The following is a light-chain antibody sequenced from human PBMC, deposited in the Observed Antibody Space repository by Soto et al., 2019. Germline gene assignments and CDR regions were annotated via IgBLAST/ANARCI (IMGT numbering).Light chain of an antibody. V-gene: IGKV3-20*01. CDR2: GAS. Sequence: EIVLTQSPGTLSLSPGEGATLSCRASQSVSSSYLAWYQQKPGQAPRLLIYGASSRATGIPDRFSGSGSATDFTLTISRLEPEDFAVYYCQQYGRSPRTFGQGTKVEIK. CDR3: QQYGRSPRT. J-gene: IGKJ1*01. CDR1: QSVSSSY.